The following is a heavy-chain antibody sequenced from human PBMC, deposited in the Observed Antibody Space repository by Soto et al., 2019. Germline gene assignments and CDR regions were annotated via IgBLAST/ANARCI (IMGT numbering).Heavy chain of an antibody. V-gene: IGHV3-23*01. CDR1: GFTFSTYA. CDR3: AKSTMTTRTLPDF. J-gene: IGHJ4*02. D-gene: IGHD4-4*01. Sequence: PGGSLRLSCAASGFTFSTYAMNWVRQAPGKGLEWVSGIGGSGAYIYYADSVKGRFTISRDNSKNTLYLQMTSLRAEDTAVFYCAKSTMTTRTLPDFWGQGTLVTVS. CDR2: IGGSGAYI.